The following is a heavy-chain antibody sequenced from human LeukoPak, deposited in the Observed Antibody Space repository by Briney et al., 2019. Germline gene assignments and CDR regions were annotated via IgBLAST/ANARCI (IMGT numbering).Heavy chain of an antibody. CDR3: AKADATIGGAFDI. Sequence: GSLRLSCAASGFIFKNYAMSWVRQAPGKGLEWVSIISGTSDTTRYGDSVRGRFTTSRDNPRNTLYLQMNSLRADDTAVYYCAKADATIGGAFDIWGQGTMVTVSS. CDR2: ISGTSDTT. D-gene: IGHD3-3*01. V-gene: IGHV3-23*01. J-gene: IGHJ3*02. CDR1: GFIFKNYA.